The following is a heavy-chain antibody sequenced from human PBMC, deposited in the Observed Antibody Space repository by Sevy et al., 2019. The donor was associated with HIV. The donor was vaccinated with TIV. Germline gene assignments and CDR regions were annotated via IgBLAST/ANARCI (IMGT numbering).Heavy chain of an antibody. J-gene: IGHJ4*02. CDR1: GFTFSDYY. V-gene: IGHV3-11*06. CDR3: ARGKVLFDY. CDR2: INNSSRLI. Sequence: GGSLRLSCAASGFTFSDYYMSWIRQAPGKGPEWLSYINNSSRLINYVKSVKGRFTISRDNAKNPLYLQMNSLRAEDTAVYYCARGKVLFDYWGQGTLVTVSS.